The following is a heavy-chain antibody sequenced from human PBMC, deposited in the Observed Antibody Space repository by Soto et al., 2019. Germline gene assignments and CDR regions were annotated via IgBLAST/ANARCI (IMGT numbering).Heavy chain of an antibody. CDR3: VKEDFWSGYYNAFDI. Sequence: AGGSLRLSCAASGFTFSSYGMHWVRQAPGKGLEWVAIISFDGSNKNYADSVKGRFTISRDNSKNTVYLQMNSLRAEDTAVYYCVKEDFWSGYYNAFDIWGQGTMVTVSS. J-gene: IGHJ3*02. CDR2: ISFDGSNK. D-gene: IGHD3-3*01. CDR1: GFTFSSYG. V-gene: IGHV3-30*18.